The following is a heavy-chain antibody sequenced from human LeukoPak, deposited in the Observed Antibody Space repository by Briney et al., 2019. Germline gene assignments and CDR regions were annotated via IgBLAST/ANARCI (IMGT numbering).Heavy chain of an antibody. CDR3: ARLSTVDAFDI. J-gene: IGHJ3*02. CDR1: GFTFSSYA. Sequence: GGSLRLSCAASGFTFSSYAMSWVRQAPGKGLEWVSSISSSSSYIYYADSVKGRFTISRDNAKNSLYLQMNSLRAEDTAVYYCARLSTVDAFDIWGQGTMVTVSS. D-gene: IGHD4-17*01. CDR2: ISSSSSYI. V-gene: IGHV3-21*01.